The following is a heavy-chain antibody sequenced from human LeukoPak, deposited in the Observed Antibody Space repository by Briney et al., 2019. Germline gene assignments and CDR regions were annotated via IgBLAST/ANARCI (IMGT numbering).Heavy chain of an antibody. J-gene: IGHJ5*02. CDR1: GGAFSGYY. D-gene: IGHD3-3*01. CDR2: INHSGST. V-gene: IGHV4-34*01. CDR3: ARGRYDFWSGYSEFWFDP. Sequence: SETLSLTCAVYGGAFSGYYWSWIRQPPGKGLEWIGEINHSGSTNYNPSLKSRATISVDTSKNQFSLKLSSVTAADTAVYYCARGRYDFWSGYSEFWFDPWGQGTLVTVSS.